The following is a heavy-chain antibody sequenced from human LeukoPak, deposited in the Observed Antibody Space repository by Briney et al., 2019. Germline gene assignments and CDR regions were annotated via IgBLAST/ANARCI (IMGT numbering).Heavy chain of an antibody. CDR3: ARGSEVVPVTRYYFDY. V-gene: IGHV1-46*01. D-gene: IGHD2-2*01. CDR2: INPSGGST. J-gene: IGHJ4*02. CDR1: GYTFTGYY. Sequence: ASVKVSCKASGYTFTGYYMHWVRQAPGQGLEWMGIINPSGGSTSYAQKFQGRVTMTRDTSTSTVYMELSSLRSEDTAVYYCARGSEVVPVTRYYFDYWGQGTLVTVSS.